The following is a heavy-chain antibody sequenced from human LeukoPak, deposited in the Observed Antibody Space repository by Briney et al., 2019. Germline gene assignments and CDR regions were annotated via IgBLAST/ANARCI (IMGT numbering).Heavy chain of an antibody. Sequence: GASVKVSCKASGYTFTDYYMHWVRQAPGQGLKWMGWINPKSGGADYAQKFQGRVTLTRETSISTAYMELRRLRSDDTAVFYCSIDFGYWGQGTLVTISS. CDR2: INPKSGGA. CDR3: SIDFGY. J-gene: IGHJ4*02. CDR1: GYTFTDYY. V-gene: IGHV1-2*02.